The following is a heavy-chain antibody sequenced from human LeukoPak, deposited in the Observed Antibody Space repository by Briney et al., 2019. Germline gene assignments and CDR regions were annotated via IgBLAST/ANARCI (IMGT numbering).Heavy chain of an antibody. CDR3: AKDGDLDDIIVVPTAYPFDY. J-gene: IGHJ4*02. Sequence: GASVKVSCKASGYTFTGYYMHWVRRAPGQGLEWMGWINPNSGGTNYAQKFQGRVTMTRDTSISTAYMELSRLRSDDTAVYYCAKDGDLDDIIVVPTAYPFDYWGQGTLVTVSS. CDR2: INPNSGGT. V-gene: IGHV1-2*02. CDR1: GYTFTGYY. D-gene: IGHD2-2*01.